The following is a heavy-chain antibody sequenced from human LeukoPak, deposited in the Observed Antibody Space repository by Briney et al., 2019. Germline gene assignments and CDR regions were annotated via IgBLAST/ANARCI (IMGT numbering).Heavy chain of an antibody. V-gene: IGHV4-59*01. CDR2: IYYSGST. J-gene: IGHJ6*02. CDR1: GGSISSYY. CDR3: AKENRVRVPAAIDFYYYGMDV. D-gene: IGHD2-2*01. Sequence: PSETLSLTCTVSGGSISSYYWSWIWQPPGKGLEWIGYIYYSGSTNYNPSLKSRVTIPVDTSKNQFSLKLSSVTAADTAVYYCAKENRVRVPAAIDFYYYGMDVWGQGTTVTVSS.